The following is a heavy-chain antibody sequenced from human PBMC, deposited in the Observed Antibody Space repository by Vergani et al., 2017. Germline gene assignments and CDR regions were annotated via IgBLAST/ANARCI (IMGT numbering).Heavy chain of an antibody. D-gene: IGHD3-10*01. CDR1: GYIFSNFW. CDR3: ASGGHGSENGGALHR. CDR2: IYPGDSEV. J-gene: IGHJ3*01. V-gene: IGHV5-51*01. Sequence: EKQLVQSGSETKKPGESLKISCQAFGYIFSNFWIGWVRQRPGRGLEWMGIIYPGDSEVKSNPTFRGQVIFSVDTSVNTAYLQWRSLQASDTATYFCASGGHGSENGGALHRWGQGTNITVSS.